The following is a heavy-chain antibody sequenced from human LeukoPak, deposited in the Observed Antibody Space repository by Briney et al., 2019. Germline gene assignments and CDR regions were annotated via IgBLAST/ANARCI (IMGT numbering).Heavy chain of an antibody. V-gene: IGHV3-66*01. CDR3: AREVAVGANDY. CDR2: IYSGGST. CDR1: GFTVSSNY. J-gene: IGHJ4*02. Sequence: GGSLRLSCAASGFTVSSNYTSWVRQAPGKGLEWVSVIYSGGSTYYADSVKGRFTISRDNSKNTLYLQMNSLRAEDTAVYYCAREVAVGANDYWGQGTLVTVSS. D-gene: IGHD1-26*01.